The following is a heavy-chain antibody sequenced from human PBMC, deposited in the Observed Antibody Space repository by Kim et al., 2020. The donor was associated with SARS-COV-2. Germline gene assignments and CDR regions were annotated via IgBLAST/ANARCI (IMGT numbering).Heavy chain of an antibody. CDR3: ARVIWGSYRYTDY. V-gene: IGHV7-4-1*02. J-gene: IGHJ4*02. CDR2: SNTDTGNP. D-gene: IGHD3-16*02. Sequence: ASVKVSCKPSGYTFTKYTINWVRQAPGQGLEWMGWSNTDTGNPTYAQGFTGRFVFSLDTSVSTAYLQINSLKAEDTALYYCARVIWGSYRYTDYWGQGTLVTVSS. CDR1: GYTFTKYT.